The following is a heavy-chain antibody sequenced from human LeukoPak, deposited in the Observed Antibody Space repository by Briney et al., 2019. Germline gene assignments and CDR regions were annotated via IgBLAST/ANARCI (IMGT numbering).Heavy chain of an antibody. V-gene: IGHV4-59*01. J-gene: IGHJ4*02. CDR2: IYYSGST. D-gene: IGHD6-19*01. CDR1: GGSFSGYY. Sequence: SETLSLTCAVYGGSFSGYYWSWIRQPPGEALEWFGNIYYSGSTNYNPSLKSRVTMAVDTSKNQFSLRLSSVTAADTAVYYCARVRIAVTGYYFDYWGQGTLVTVSS. CDR3: ARVRIAVTGYYFDY.